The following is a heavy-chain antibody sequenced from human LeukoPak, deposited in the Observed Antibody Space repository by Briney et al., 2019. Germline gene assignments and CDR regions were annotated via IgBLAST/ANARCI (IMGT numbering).Heavy chain of an antibody. CDR1: GFTFGSSW. J-gene: IGHJ5*02. D-gene: IGHD6-13*01. CDR3: ARGKFSKYSSSWYPDWFDP. V-gene: IGHV3-7*01. Sequence: PGGSLRLSCAASGFTFGSSWMSWVRQAPGKGLEWVANIRQDGSEKYYVDSVRGRFTISRDNAKNSLYLQMNSLRSEDTAVYYCARGKFSKYSSSWYPDWFDPWGQGTLVTVSS. CDR2: IRQDGSEK.